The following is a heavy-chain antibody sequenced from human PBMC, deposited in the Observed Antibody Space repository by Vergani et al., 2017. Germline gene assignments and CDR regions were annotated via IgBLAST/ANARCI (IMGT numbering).Heavy chain of an antibody. CDR3: ATHFRCWDIDY. J-gene: IGHJ4*02. V-gene: IGHV3-30*02. CDR2: IQFAGSNQ. D-gene: IGHD1-26*01. Sequence: QVQLVESGGGVVQRGGCLRISCATSGVTLSNYDMQWIRQGPGKGLEFVAFIQFAGSNQYYADSVKGRFTLSRDFSKNTLYLQMNSLRTDDTATYYCATHFRCWDIDYWCQRTQVIVSS. CDR1: GVTLSNYD.